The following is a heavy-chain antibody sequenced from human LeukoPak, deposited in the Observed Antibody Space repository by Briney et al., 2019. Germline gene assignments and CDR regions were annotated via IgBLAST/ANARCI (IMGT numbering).Heavy chain of an antibody. V-gene: IGHV4-34*01. Sequence: SETLSLTCAVYGGSFSGYYWSWIRQPPGKGLEWIGEINHSGSTNYNPSLKSRVTISVDTSKNQFSLKLSSVTAADTAVYYCARARLYCDFWSGYHRVFDYWGQGTLVTVSS. D-gene: IGHD3-3*01. J-gene: IGHJ4*02. CDR2: INHSGST. CDR3: ARARLYCDFWSGYHRVFDY. CDR1: GGSFSGYY.